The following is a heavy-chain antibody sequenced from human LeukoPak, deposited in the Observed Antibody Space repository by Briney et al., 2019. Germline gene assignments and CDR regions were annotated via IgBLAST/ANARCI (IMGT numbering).Heavy chain of an antibody. V-gene: IGHV4-34*01. J-gene: IGHJ5*02. CDR3: ARSWGSTGNWFDP. D-gene: IGHD2-2*01. CDR1: GGSFSGYY. Sequence: SETLSLTCAVYGGSFSGYYWSWIRQPPGKGLEWIGEINHSGSTNYNPSLKSRVTISVDTSKNQFSLKLSSVTAADTAVYYCARSWGSTGNWFDPWGQGTLVTVSS. CDR2: INHSGST.